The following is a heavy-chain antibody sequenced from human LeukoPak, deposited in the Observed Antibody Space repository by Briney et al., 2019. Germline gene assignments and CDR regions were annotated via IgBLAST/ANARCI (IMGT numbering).Heavy chain of an antibody. D-gene: IGHD3-9*01. CDR3: ARAGGRYFDWLSP. J-gene: IGHJ5*02. Sequence: GGSLRLSCAASGFTFSSYWMSWVRQAPGKGLEWVANIKQEGSEKYYVDSVKGRFTISRDNAKNSLYLQMNSLRAEDTAVYYCARAGGRYFDWLSPWGQGTLVTVSS. CDR1: GFTFSSYW. V-gene: IGHV3-7*01. CDR2: IKQEGSEK.